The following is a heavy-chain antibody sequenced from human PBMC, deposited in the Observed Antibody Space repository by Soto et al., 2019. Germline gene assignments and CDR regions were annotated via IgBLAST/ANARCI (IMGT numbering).Heavy chain of an antibody. D-gene: IGHD3-10*01. V-gene: IGHV4-59*01. CDR3: ARALGYYGSGNPLFDY. CDR1: GGSISSYY. Sequence: QVQLQESGPGLVKPSETLSLTCTVSGGSISSYYWSWIRQPPGKGLEWIGYIYYSGSTNYNPSLKSRVTISVDTSKNQFSLKLSSVTAADTAVYYCARALGYYGSGNPLFDYWGQGTLVTVSS. CDR2: IYYSGST. J-gene: IGHJ4*02.